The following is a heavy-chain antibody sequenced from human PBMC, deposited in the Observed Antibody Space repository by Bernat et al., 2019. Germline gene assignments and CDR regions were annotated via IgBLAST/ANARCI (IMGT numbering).Heavy chain of an antibody. D-gene: IGHD5-18*01. CDR1: GFTFSSYA. CDR2: ISGSGGST. CDR3: AKDRQGGYSYGYGVDY. J-gene: IGHJ4*02. V-gene: IGHV3-23*01. Sequence: EVQLLESGGGLVQPGGSLRLSCAASGFTFSSYAMSWVRQAPGQGLEWVSAISGSGGSTSYADSGKGRFTISRDNSKNTLYLQMNSLRAEDTAVYYCAKDRQGGYSYGYGVDYWGQGTLVTVSS.